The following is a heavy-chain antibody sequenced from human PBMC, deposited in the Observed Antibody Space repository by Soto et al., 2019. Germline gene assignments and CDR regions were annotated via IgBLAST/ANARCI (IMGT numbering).Heavy chain of an antibody. CDR3: ASSDCSGGSCYPYYFAY. D-gene: IGHD2-15*01. CDR2: IWYDGSNK. V-gene: IGHV3-33*01. Sequence: GGSLRLSCAASGFTFSSYGMHWVRQAPGKGLEWVAVIWYDGSNKYYADSVKGRFTISRDNSKNTLYLQMNSLRAEDTAVYYCASSDCSGGSCYPYYFAYWGQGTLVTVSS. J-gene: IGHJ4*02. CDR1: GFTFSSYG.